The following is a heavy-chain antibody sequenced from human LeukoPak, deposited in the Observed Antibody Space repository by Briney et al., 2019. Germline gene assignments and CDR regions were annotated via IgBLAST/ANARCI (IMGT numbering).Heavy chain of an antibody. CDR2: ISSSSSYI. CDR3: ARDGGEGGAFDI. CDR1: GFTFSSYS. D-gene: IGHD2-21*01. J-gene: IGHJ3*02. V-gene: IGHV3-21*01. Sequence: GGSLRLSCAASGFTFSSYSMNWLRQAPGKGLEWVSSISSSSSYIYYADSVKGRFTISRDNAKNSLYLQMNSLRAEDTAVYYCARDGGEGGAFDIWGQGTMVTVSS.